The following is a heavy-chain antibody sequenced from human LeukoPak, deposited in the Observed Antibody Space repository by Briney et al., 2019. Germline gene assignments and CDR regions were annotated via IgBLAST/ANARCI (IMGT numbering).Heavy chain of an antibody. CDR1: GFTFSSYW. J-gene: IGHJ6*03. V-gene: IGHV3-7*01. CDR3: ARNSGSSSADIYYYYYYYMDV. CDR2: IKQDGSEK. Sequence: PGGSLRLSCAASGFTFSSYWMSWVRQAPGKGLEWVANIKQDGSEKYYVDSVKGRSTISRDNAKNSLYLQMNSLRAEDTAVYYCARNSGSSSADIYYYYYYYMDVWGQGTTVTVSS. D-gene: IGHD2-2*01.